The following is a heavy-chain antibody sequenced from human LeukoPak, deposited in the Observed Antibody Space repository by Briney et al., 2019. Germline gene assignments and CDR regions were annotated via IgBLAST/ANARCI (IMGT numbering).Heavy chain of an antibody. J-gene: IGHJ4*02. CDR2: IYHSGST. Sequence: PSETLSLTCAVSGGSISSSNWWSWVRRPPGKGLEWIGEIYHSGSTNYNPSLKSRVTISVDTSKNQFSLKLSSVTAADTAVYYCARDLGYWGQGTLVTVSS. CDR3: ARDLGY. V-gene: IGHV4-4*02. CDR1: GGSISSSNW.